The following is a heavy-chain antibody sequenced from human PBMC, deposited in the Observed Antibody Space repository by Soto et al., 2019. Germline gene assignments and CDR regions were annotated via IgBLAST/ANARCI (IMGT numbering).Heavy chain of an antibody. V-gene: IGHV1-46*01. CDR1: GYTFTSYY. J-gene: IGHJ4*02. Sequence: QVQLVQSGAEVKKPGASVKISCKASGYTFTSYYMHWVRQPPVQGLEWMGIINPSGGSTNYAQKIEGTVAMTRDTSTSTAYMQSNSLRSQDTAVYYCARPPYPGCINAVCYPLDYWGQGTLVTVSS. CDR2: INPSGGST. D-gene: IGHD2-8*01. CDR3: ARPPYPGCINAVCYPLDY.